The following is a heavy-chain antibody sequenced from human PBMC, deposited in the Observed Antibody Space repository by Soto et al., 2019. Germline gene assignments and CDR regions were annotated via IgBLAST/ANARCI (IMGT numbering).Heavy chain of an antibody. V-gene: IGHV3-23*01. CDR1: GFTFINYA. CDR3: ARKVPASTSLPIYGYFDL. D-gene: IGHD2-2*01. CDR2: VSGGGDTT. Sequence: VQLLESGGGLVQPGGSLRLSCEGSGFTFINYAMNWVRQATGKGLEWVSAVSGGGDTTFYADSVQGRFTISRDNSRNTVTLQLTSLGVDDTAVYYCARKVPASTSLPIYGYFDLWGRGTLVTVSS. J-gene: IGHJ2*01.